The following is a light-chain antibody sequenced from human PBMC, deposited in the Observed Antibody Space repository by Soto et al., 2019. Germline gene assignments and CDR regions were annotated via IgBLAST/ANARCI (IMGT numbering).Light chain of an antibody. CDR3: QQLNSYPLT. CDR1: QGISTF. J-gene: IGKJ4*01. CDR2: AAS. Sequence: DIQLTQSPSFLSASVGDRVTITCRASQGISTFLAWYQQKPGKAPKLLIYAASILQSGVPSRFRGSGSGTDFTLTISRLQPEDFATYFCQQLNSYPLTFGGGSKVDIK. V-gene: IGKV1-9*01.